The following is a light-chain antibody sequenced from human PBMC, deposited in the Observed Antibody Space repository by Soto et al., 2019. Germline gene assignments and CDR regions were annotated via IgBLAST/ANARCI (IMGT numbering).Light chain of an antibody. CDR3: IQVLQTPPT. V-gene: IGKV2-28*01. Sequence: DIVMTQSPLSLPVTPGETASISCRSSQSLLQSNGNNYLVWFVQKPGQSPQLLIYLGSSRASGVPERFNASRSGTNVAMKISRVEAEYVGIDYCIQVLQTPPTFGGGTKVESK. J-gene: IGKJ4*01. CDR1: QSLLQSNGNNY. CDR2: LGS.